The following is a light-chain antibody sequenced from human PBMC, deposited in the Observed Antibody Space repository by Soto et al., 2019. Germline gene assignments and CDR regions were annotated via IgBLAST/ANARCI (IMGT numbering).Light chain of an antibody. CDR3: QQYDTYPYT. CDR2: AAS. V-gene: IGKV1D-16*01. J-gene: IGKJ2*01. Sequence: DIQMTQSPSSLSASVGDRVTITCWASQGVNKWLAWYQQKPEQAPKSLIYAASNLQGGVPSRFSGSGSGTDFTLTISSLQPEDFATYYCQQYDTYPYTFGQGTKLEIK. CDR1: QGVNKW.